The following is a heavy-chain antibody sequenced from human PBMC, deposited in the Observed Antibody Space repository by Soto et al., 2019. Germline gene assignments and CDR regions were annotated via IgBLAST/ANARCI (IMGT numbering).Heavy chain of an antibody. D-gene: IGHD3-10*01. CDR3: ARSTPLLWQHYYYYYCMDV. CDR1: GGTFSSYA. Sequence: QVQLVQSGAEVKKPGSSVKVSCKASGGTFSSYAISWVRQAPGHGLEWMGGIIPIFVTANYAQKFQGRVTITADEATSTAYMELSSLISDDTAVYSCARSTPLLWQHYYYYYCMDVWGQGTTVTVAS. CDR2: IIPIFVTA. J-gene: IGHJ6*02. V-gene: IGHV1-69*12.